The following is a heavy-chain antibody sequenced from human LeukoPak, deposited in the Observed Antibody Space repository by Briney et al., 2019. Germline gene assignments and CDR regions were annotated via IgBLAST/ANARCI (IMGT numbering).Heavy chain of an antibody. D-gene: IGHD5-12*01. CDR3: AKPRLRGGYLFDY. Sequence: GRSLRLSYAASGFTFSSYGMHWVRQAPGKGLEWVAVVSDDGSNKYYEDSVRGRFTISRDNSKNTLYLQMSSLRDEDTAVYYCAKPRLRGGYLFDYWGQGTLVTVSS. V-gene: IGHV3-30*18. J-gene: IGHJ4*02. CDR2: VSDDGSNK. CDR1: GFTFSSYG.